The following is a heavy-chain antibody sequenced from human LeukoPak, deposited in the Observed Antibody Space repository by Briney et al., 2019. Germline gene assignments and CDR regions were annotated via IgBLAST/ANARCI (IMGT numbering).Heavy chain of an antibody. CDR3: ARDYCSSTSCYNFDY. V-gene: IGHV1-69*13. CDR2: IIPIFGTA. CDR1: GGTFSSYA. D-gene: IGHD2-2*02. J-gene: IGHJ4*02. Sequence: SVKVSCKASGGTFSSYAISWVRQAPGQGLEWMGGIIPIFGTANYAQKFQGRVTITADESTSTAYMELCSLRSEDTAVYYCARDYCSSTSCYNFDYWGQGTLVTVSS.